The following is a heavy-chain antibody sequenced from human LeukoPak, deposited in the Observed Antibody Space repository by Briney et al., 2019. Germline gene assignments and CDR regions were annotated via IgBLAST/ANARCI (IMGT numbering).Heavy chain of an antibody. CDR1: GYSFTSYY. CDR3: ARTKNEKYYDILTGYSPLGY. CDR2: INPSGGST. J-gene: IGHJ4*02. Sequence: ASVKVSCKASGYSFTSYYIHWVRQAPGQGLEWMGIINPSGGSTSYAPKFQGRVTMTTDTSTSTAYMELRSLRSDDTAVYYCARTKNEKYYDILTGYSPLGYWGQGTLVTVSS. V-gene: IGHV1-46*01. D-gene: IGHD3-9*01.